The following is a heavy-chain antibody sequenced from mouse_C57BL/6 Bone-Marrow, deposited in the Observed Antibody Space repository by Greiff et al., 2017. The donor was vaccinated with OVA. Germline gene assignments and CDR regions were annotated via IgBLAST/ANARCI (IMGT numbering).Heavy chain of an antibody. Sequence: QVQLQQSGAELVKPGASVKMSCKASGYTFTSYWITWVKQRPGQGLEWIGDIYPGSGSTNYNEQFKGKATLTVDTSSSTAYMQLSSLTSADSAVYYCAGSEGNYAMDYWGQGTSVTVSS. V-gene: IGHV1-55*01. J-gene: IGHJ4*01. CDR1: GYTFTSYW. CDR2: IYPGSGST. CDR3: AGSEGNYAMDY.